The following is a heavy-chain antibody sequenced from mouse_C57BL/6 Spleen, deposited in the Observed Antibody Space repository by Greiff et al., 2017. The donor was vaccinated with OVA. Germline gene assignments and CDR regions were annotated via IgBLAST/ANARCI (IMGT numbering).Heavy chain of an antibody. V-gene: IGHV2-5*01. CDR1: GFSLTSYG. J-gene: IGHJ4*01. CDR2: IWRGGST. Sequence: VQLKESGPGLVQPSQSLSITCTVSGFSLTSYGVHWVRQSPGKGLEWLGVIWRGGSTDYNAAFMSRLSITKDNSKSQVFFKMNSLQADDTAIYYWAKKGGQGYYAMDYWGQGTSVTVSS. D-gene: IGHD3-3*01. CDR3: AKKGGQGYYAMDY.